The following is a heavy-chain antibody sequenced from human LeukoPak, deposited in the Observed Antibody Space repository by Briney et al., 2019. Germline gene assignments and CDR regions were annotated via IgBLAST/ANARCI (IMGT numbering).Heavy chain of an antibody. CDR2: ISTSSSTR. V-gene: IGHV3-48*04. Sequence: GGSLRLSCAASGFTFSSYSMNWVRQAPGKGLECVSYISTSSSTRYYADSVKGRFTISRDNAKNSLYLQMNSLRAEDTAVYYCARDLWEQQLSTRYYYYMDVWGKGTTVTVSS. CDR1: GFTFSSYS. CDR3: ARDLWEQQLSTRYYYYMDV. J-gene: IGHJ6*03. D-gene: IGHD6-13*01.